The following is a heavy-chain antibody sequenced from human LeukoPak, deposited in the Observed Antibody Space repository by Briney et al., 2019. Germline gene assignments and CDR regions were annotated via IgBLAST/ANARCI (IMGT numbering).Heavy chain of an antibody. D-gene: IGHD4-17*01. CDR1: ELTVSTNY. J-gene: IGHJ4*02. Sequence: GGSLRLSCVVSELTVSTNYMSWVRQAPGKGLEWVSIIYSGGSTYYADSVKGRFTISRDSSTVYLQMNSPRAEDTAVYHCARNSWFKTTGGYFDYWGQGTLVTVSS. CDR3: ARNSWFKTTGGYFDY. CDR2: IYSGGST. V-gene: IGHV3-66*01.